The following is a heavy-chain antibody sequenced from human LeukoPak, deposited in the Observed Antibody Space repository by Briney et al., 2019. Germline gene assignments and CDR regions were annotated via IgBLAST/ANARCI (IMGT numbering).Heavy chain of an antibody. V-gene: IGHV3-21*01. CDR2: ISSSSSYI. D-gene: IGHD3-10*01. J-gene: IGHJ3*02. CDR1: GFTFSSYT. CDR3: AREVLWFGELLTTDAFDI. Sequence: GGSLRLSCAASGFTFSSYTMNWVRQAPGKGLEWVSSISSSSSYIYYADSVKGRFTISRDNAKNSLYLQMNSLRAEDTAVYYCAREVLWFGELLTTDAFDIWGQGTMVTVSS.